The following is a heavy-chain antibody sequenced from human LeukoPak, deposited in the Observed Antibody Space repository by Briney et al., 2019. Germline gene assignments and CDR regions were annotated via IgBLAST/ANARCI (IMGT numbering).Heavy chain of an antibody. Sequence: GGSLRLSCAASGFTFSSYWMSWVRQAPGKGLEWVANMKQDGSEKYYVDSVKGRFTISRDNAKNSLYLQMNSLRAEDTAVYYCAREMYYYDSSGGAFDIWGQGTMVTVSS. J-gene: IGHJ3*02. D-gene: IGHD3-22*01. CDR3: AREMYYYDSSGGAFDI. CDR1: GFTFSSYW. CDR2: MKQDGSEK. V-gene: IGHV3-7*01.